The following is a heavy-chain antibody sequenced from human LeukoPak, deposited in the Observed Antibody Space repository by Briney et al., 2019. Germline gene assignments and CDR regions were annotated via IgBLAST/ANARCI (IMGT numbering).Heavy chain of an antibody. Sequence: PSQTLSLTCTVSGVSISSGGYYWSWIRQHPGKGLEWIGYIYYSGSTYYNPSLKSRVTISVDTSKNQFSLKLSSVTAADTAVYYCARLRPVSNRQLRITMVRGVKREHWGQGTLVTVSP. V-gene: IGHV4-31*03. D-gene: IGHD3-10*01. CDR2: IYYSGST. CDR3: ARLRPVSNRQLRITMVRGVKREH. J-gene: IGHJ1*01. CDR1: GVSISSGGYY.